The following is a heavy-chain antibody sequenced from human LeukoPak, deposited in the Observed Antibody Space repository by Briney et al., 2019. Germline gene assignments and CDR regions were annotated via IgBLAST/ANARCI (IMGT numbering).Heavy chain of an antibody. J-gene: IGHJ4*02. D-gene: IGHD6-19*01. V-gene: IGHV1-18*01. CDR1: GYTFTSYG. CDR3: ARNQWRHEHFDY. CDR2: ISAYNGNT. Sequence: ASVKVSCKASGYTFTSYGISWVRQAPGQGLEWMGWISAYNGNTNYAQKLQGRVTVTTDTSTSTAYMELRSLRSDDTAVYYCARNQWRHEHFDYWGQGTLVTVSS.